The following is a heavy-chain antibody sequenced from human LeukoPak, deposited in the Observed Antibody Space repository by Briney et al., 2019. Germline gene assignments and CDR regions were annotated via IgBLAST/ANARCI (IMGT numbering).Heavy chain of an antibody. CDR1: RFSFNAYA. J-gene: IGHJ4*02. CDR3: AGLTVTYGDGGY. Sequence: HPGGSLRLSCAASRFSFNAYAMSWVRQAPGKGLEWVAFIRYDGSNKYYADSVKGRFTISRDNSKNTLYLQMNSLRAEDTAVYYCAGLTVTYGDGGYWGQGTLVTVSS. CDR2: IRYDGSNK. V-gene: IGHV3-30*02. D-gene: IGHD4-17*01.